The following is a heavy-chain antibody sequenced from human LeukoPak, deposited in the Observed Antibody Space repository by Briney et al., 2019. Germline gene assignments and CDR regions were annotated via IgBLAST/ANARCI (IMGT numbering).Heavy chain of an antibody. CDR1: GGTLRNYD. D-gene: IGHD6-13*01. CDR2: VIPILGIS. V-gene: IGHV1-69*04. CDR3: ATALPRTQQLVRSGNYYYGLDV. J-gene: IGHJ6*02. Sequence: ASVKVSCKASGGTLRNYDVIWVRQAPGQGLEWMGRVIPILGISNYAQRFQGRVTFTADKSTGTAYMELSSLTSDDTAVYYCATALPRTQQLVRSGNYYYGLDVWGRGTTVTVSS.